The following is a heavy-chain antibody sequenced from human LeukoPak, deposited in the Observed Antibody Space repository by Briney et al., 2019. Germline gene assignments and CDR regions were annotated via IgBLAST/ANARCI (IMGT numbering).Heavy chain of an antibody. V-gene: IGHV3-74*01. CDR2: INSDGGST. CDR3: ARKGVAGTSTDLDY. J-gene: IGHJ4*02. Sequence: GGSLRLSCAASGFTFSSYWMHWVRQAPGKGLVWVSRINSDGGSTSYADSVRGRFTISRDNAKNTLYLQMNSLRAEDTAVYYCARKGVAGTSTDLDYWGQGTLVTVSS. CDR1: GFTFSSYW. D-gene: IGHD1-7*01.